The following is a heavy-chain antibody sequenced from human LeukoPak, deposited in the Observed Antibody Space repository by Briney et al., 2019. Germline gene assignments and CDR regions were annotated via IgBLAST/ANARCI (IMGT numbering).Heavy chain of an antibody. Sequence: SETLSLTCTVSGGSIGHFHWSWIRQPPGKGLEWIGSVYYSGRTNYNPSLKSRVTISVDTSKNQFSLKVNYVTAADTAVYYCARATPDIVVVVSSHHDAFDIWGQGTMVTVSS. CDR3: ARATPDIVVVVSSHHDAFDI. V-gene: IGHV4-59*12. CDR1: GGSIGHFH. J-gene: IGHJ3*02. CDR2: VYYSGRT. D-gene: IGHD2-15*01.